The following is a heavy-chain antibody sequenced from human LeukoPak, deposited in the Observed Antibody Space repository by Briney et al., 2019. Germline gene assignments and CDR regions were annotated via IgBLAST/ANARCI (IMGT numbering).Heavy chain of an antibody. J-gene: IGHJ4*02. Sequence: PGRSLRLSCAASGYSFSNYWMHWVRQPPRKGLVWVSRINSDGISTTYADSVKGRFTISRDNAKNTLYLQMISLRADNTAVYYCAREYCSSKSCPTFDYWGQGTRVTVSS. CDR1: GYSFSNYW. V-gene: IGHV3-74*01. D-gene: IGHD2-2*01. CDR3: AREYCSSKSCPTFDY. CDR2: INSDGIST.